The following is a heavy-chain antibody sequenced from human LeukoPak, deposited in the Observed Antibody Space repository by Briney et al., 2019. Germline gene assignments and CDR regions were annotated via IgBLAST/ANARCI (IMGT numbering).Heavy chain of an antibody. Sequence: GGSLRLSCAASGFTFSSYEMNWVRQVPGKGLGWVSRILTDGSGTNYADSVKGRFTIYRDYAKNTVYRQMKSLRVEDTAVYFCARGSYYGSGNSFDSWGQGTLVTVSS. CDR3: ARGSYYGSGNSFDS. CDR1: GFTFSSYE. CDR2: ILTDGSGT. V-gene: IGHV3-74*01. J-gene: IGHJ5*01. D-gene: IGHD3-10*01.